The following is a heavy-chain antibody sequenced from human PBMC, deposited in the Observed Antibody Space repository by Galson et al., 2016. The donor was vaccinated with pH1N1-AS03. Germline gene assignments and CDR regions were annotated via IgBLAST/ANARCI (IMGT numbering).Heavy chain of an antibody. D-gene: IGHD3-10*01. CDR1: GFTFSDYW. J-gene: IGHJ4*02. V-gene: IGHV3-7*03. CDR3: ARSTSGRLCDD. Sequence: SLRLSCAVSGFTFSDYWMTWVRQAPGKGLEWLANIDQGGSVQRYVDSVKGRFTISRDKAKNSLFLQMNSLRAEDTAVYYCARSTSGRLCDDWGQGTLVTVSS. CDR2: IDQGGSVQ.